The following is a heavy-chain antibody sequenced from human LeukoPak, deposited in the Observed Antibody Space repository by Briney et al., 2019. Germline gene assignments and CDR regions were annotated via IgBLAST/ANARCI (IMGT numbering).Heavy chain of an antibody. CDR1: GFTFSDYY. Sequence: PGESLTLSCAASGFTFSDYYMIWIRQPPGKALEWVSYISSSGSTIHYADSVKGRFTISRDNAKNSLYRQRNSLRAEDTAVYYCSTSIAVAGTWDAFDIWGQGTMVTVSS. CDR3: STSIAVAGTWDAFDI. D-gene: IGHD6-19*01. V-gene: IGHV3-11*01. CDR2: ISSSGSTI. J-gene: IGHJ3*02.